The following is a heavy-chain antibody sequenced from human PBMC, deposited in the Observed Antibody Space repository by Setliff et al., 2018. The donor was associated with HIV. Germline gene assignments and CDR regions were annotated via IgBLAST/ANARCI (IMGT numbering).Heavy chain of an antibody. V-gene: IGHV3-53*01. Sequence: GGSLRLSCAASGFTVSSNYMSWVRQAPGKGLEWVSLIYIGGSIYYADSVKGRFTISRDNSKNTLYLQMNSLRAEDTAVYYCARAKTTVTTWWVDPWGQGTLVTVSS. J-gene: IGHJ5*02. CDR3: ARAKTTVTTWWVDP. CDR1: GFTVSSNY. CDR2: IYIGGSI. D-gene: IGHD4-17*01.